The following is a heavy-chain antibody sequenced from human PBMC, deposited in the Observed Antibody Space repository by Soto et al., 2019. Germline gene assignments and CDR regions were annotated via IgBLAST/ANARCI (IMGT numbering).Heavy chain of an antibody. CDR3: ARTGIALLWYAFDI. CDR2: ISSSSSTI. CDR1: GFTFSSYS. Sequence: GGSLRLSCAASGFTFSSYSMNWVRQAPGKGLEWVSYISSSSSTIYYADSVKGRFTISRDNAKNSLYLQMNSLRAEDTAVYYCARTGIALLWYAFDIWGQGTMVTVSS. D-gene: IGHD6-13*01. V-gene: IGHV3-48*01. J-gene: IGHJ3*02.